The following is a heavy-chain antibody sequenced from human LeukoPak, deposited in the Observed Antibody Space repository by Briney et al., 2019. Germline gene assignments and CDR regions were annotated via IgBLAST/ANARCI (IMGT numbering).Heavy chain of an antibody. CDR2: IISIFGTA. CDR1: GGTFSSYA. D-gene: IGHD2-15*01. CDR3: ATDCSGGSCYQAGSDY. Sequence: SVKVSCKASGGTFSSYAISWVRQAPGQGLEWMGGIISIFGTANYAQKFQGRVTITADESTSTAYMELSSLRSEGTAVYYCATDCSGGSCYQAGSDYWGQGTLVTVSS. J-gene: IGHJ4*02. V-gene: IGHV1-69*13.